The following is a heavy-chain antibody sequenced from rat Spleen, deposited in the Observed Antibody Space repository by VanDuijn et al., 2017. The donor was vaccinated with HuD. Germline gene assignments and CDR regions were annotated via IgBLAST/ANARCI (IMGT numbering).Heavy chain of an antibody. V-gene: IGHV5-7*01. CDR1: GFIFSDHY. CDR2: INYDGRST. Sequence: EVQLVESDGGLVQPGRSLKLSCAASGFIFSDHYVAWVRQAPTKGLEWVATINYDGRSTFYRDSVRDRFTISRDNAKSTLYLQMDSLRSEDTATYYCTRLIDSWGQGVLVTVSS. J-gene: IGHJ2*01. CDR3: TRLIDS.